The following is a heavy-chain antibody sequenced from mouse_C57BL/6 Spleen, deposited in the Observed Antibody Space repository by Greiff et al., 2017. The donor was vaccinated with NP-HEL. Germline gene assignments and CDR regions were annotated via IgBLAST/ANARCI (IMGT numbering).Heavy chain of an antibody. Sequence: QVQLQQSGAELVMPGASVKLSCKASGYTFTSYWMHWVKQRPGQGLEWIGEIDPSDSYTNYNQKFKGKSTLTVDKSSSTAYMQLSSLTSEDSAVYYCARRGLGRYWYFDVWGTGTTVTVSS. V-gene: IGHV1-69*01. CDR3: ARRGLGRYWYFDV. D-gene: IGHD4-1*01. CDR2: IDPSDSYT. J-gene: IGHJ1*03. CDR1: GYTFTSYW.